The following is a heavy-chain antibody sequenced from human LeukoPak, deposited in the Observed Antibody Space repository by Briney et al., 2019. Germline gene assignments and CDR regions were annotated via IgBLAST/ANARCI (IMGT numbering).Heavy chain of an antibody. CDR3: ARDLSGGGYYIDY. CDR1: GYTLTELS. J-gene: IGHJ4*02. CDR2: ISAYNGNT. V-gene: IGHV1-18*01. D-gene: IGHD1-26*01. Sequence: ASVKVSCKVSGYTLTELSMHWVRQAPGRGLEWMGWISAYNGNTNYAQKLQGRVTMTTDTSTSTAYMELRSLRSDDTAVYYCARDLSGGGYYIDYWGQGTLVTVSS.